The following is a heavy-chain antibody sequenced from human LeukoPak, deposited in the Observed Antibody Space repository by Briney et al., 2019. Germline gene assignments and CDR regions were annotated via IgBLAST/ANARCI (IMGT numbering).Heavy chain of an antibody. D-gene: IGHD1-26*01. V-gene: IGHV3-15*01. CDR1: GFTFSNAW. CDR2: IKSKTDGGTT. J-gene: IGHJ6*03. Sequence: GGSLRLSCAASGFTFSNAWMSWVRQAPGKGLEWVGRIKSKTDGGTTDYAAPVKGRFTISRDDSKNTLYLQMNSLRAEDTAVYYCAKDGTHEYYYYYMDVWGKGTTVTVSS. CDR3: AKDGTHEYYYYYMDV.